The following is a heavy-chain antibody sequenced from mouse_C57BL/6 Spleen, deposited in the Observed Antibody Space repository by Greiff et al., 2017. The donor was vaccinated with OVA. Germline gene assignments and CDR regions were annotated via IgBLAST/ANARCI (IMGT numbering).Heavy chain of an antibody. CDR2: ISDGGSYN. CDR3: AREESTGVAPMDY. D-gene: IGHD1-1*01. J-gene: IGHJ4*01. V-gene: IGHV5-4*01. Sequence: DVHLVASGGGLVKPGGSLKLSCAASGFTFSSYAMSWVRPTPDKRLEWVATISDGGSYNSYPDNVKVRVTISRDNAKNNLDLQMSHLKSEDTAMYYCAREESTGVAPMDYWGQGTSVTVSA. CDR1: GFTFSSYA.